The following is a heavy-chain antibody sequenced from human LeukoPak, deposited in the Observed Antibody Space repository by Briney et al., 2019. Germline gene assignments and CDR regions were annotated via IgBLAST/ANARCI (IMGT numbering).Heavy chain of an antibody. Sequence: GGSLRLSCVASGFPFSSYWMTWVRQAPGKGLEWVAVISYDGSNKYYADSVKGRFTISRDNSKNTLYLQMNSLRAEDTAVYYCAKGGETGYPRAVGRIDYWGQGTLVTVSS. J-gene: IGHJ4*02. V-gene: IGHV3-30*18. D-gene: IGHD3-9*01. CDR3: AKGGETGYPRAVGRIDY. CDR1: GFPFSSYW. CDR2: ISYDGSNK.